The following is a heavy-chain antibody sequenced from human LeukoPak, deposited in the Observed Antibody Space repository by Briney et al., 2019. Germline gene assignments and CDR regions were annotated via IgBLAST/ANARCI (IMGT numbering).Heavy chain of an antibody. J-gene: IGHJ2*01. Sequence: GGSLRLSCAASGFTFSSYWMHWVRQAPGKGLVWVSRINSDGSSTSYADSVKGRFTISRDNAENTLYLQMNSLRAEDTAVYYCARVTVTTDFYWYSDLWGRGTLVTVSS. CDR3: ARVTVTTDFYWYSDL. CDR2: INSDGSST. CDR1: GFTFSSYW. V-gene: IGHV3-74*01. D-gene: IGHD4-17*01.